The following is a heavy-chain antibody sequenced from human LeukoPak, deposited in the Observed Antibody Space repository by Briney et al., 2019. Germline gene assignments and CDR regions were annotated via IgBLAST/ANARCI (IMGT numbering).Heavy chain of an antibody. CDR1: GGSISSSGYY. Sequence: PSETLSLTCTVSGGSISSSGYYWGWIRQPPGKGLEWIGYIYYSGSTNYNPSLKSRVTISLDTSKNQFSLTLSSVTAADTAVYYCARLQYYYDSNGYYSLYYFDYWGQGTVVTVSS. CDR3: ARLQYYYDSNGYYSLYYFDY. D-gene: IGHD3-22*01. J-gene: IGHJ4*02. CDR2: IYYSGST. V-gene: IGHV4-61*05.